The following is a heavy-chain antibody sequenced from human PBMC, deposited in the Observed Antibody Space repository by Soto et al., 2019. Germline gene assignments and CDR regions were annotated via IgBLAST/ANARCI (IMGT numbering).Heavy chain of an antibody. CDR3: ARNFMGLLKLRYFGF. D-gene: IGHD4-17*01. J-gene: IGHJ4*02. CDR1: GFTFNNYA. V-gene: IGHV3-23*01. CDR2: ISGSGVST. Sequence: EVQLLESGGGLVQPGGSLRLSCAASGFTFNNYAMSWVRQAPVKGLEWVATISGSGVSTYYADSVKGRFTVSRDNSRNTLYLQVNTLTAEDTAVYYCARNFMGLLKLRYFGFWGQGTLVTVSS.